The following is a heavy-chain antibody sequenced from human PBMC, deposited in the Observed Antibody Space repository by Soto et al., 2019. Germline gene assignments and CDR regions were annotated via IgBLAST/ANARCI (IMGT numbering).Heavy chain of an antibody. V-gene: IGHV1-3*01. CDR1: EYTFTSYA. CDR3: AREGKTKYYDFWSGYSIMDV. Sequence: ASVKVSCKASEYTFTSYAMHWVRQAPGQRLEWMGWINAGNGNTKYSQKFQGRVTITRDTSASTAYMELSSLRSEDTAVYYCAREGKTKYYDFWSGYSIMDVWGQGTTVTVSS. CDR2: INAGNGNT. D-gene: IGHD3-3*01. J-gene: IGHJ6*02.